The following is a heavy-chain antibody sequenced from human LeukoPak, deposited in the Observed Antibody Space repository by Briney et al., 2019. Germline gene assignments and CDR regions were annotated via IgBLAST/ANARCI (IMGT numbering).Heavy chain of an antibody. CDR3: ARDRIEADRYFDY. J-gene: IGHJ4*02. CDR2: IIPIFGTA. V-gene: IGHV1-69*05. D-gene: IGHD6-13*01. Sequence: EASVKVSCKASGGTFSSYAISWVRQAPGQGLEWMGGIIPIFGTANYAQKFQGRVTITTDESTSTAYMELSSLRSEDTAVYYCARDRIEADRYFDYWGQGTLVTVSS. CDR1: GGTFSSYA.